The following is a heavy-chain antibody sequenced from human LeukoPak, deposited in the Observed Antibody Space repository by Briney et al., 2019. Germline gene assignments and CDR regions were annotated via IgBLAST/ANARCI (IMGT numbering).Heavy chain of an antibody. J-gene: IGHJ4*02. V-gene: IGHV3-21*01. CDR1: GFTFSSYS. CDR2: ISSSSSYI. CDR3: ARSGGCSSTSCSPNFDY. Sequence: GGSLRLSCAASGFTFSSYSMNWVRQAPGKGLEWVSSISSSSSYIYYADSVKGRFTISRDNAKNSLYPQMNSLRAEDTAVYYCARSGGCSSTSCSPNFDYWGQGTLVTVSS. D-gene: IGHD2-2*01.